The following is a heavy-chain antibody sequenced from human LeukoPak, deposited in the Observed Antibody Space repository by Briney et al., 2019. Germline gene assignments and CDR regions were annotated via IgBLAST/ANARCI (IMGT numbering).Heavy chain of an antibody. D-gene: IGHD1-26*01. J-gene: IGHJ4*02. CDR2: INAGNGNT. CDR1: GYTFSSYA. CDR3: AREGAYIGGSYPFDY. V-gene: IGHV1-3*03. Sequence: ASVKVSCKASGYTFSSYAMHWVRQVPGQRLEWMGWINAGNGNTKFSHEFQGRVTITRDTSASTAYMELNSLRSEDMAVYYCAREGAYIGGSYPFDYWGQGTLVTVSS.